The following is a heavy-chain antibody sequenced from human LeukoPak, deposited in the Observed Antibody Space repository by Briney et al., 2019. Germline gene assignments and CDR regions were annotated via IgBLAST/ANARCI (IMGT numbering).Heavy chain of an antibody. CDR1: GGSISSYY. J-gene: IGHJ1*01. Sequence: SETLSLTCTVSGGSISSYYWSWIRQPPGKGLEWIGYIYYSGSTNYNPSLKSQVTISVDTSKNQFSLKLSSVTAADTAVYYCARVQGGYFPGYFQHWGQGTLVTVSS. D-gene: IGHD3-22*01. V-gene: IGHV4-59*01. CDR2: IYYSGST. CDR3: ARVQGGYFPGYFQH.